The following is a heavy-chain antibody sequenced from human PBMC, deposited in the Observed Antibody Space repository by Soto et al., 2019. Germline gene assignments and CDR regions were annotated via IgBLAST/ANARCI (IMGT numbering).Heavy chain of an antibody. CDR3: VKETSSDWTYYYYGMDV. J-gene: IGHJ6*02. CDR2: ISDTGGST. V-gene: IGHV3-23*01. Sequence: EVQLLESGGGLVQPGGSLRLSCAASGFRFSNYVMSWVRQAPGKGLEWVSTISDTGGSTYYADSVRGRFTISRVNSKNTLYLQMNTLRAEDTAIYYCVKETSSDWTYYYYGMDVWGQGTTVTVSS. D-gene: IGHD6-19*01. CDR1: GFRFSNYV.